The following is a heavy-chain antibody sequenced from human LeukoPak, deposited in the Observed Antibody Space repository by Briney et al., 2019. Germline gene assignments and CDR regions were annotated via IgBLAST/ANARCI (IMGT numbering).Heavy chain of an antibody. D-gene: IGHD2-2*01. V-gene: IGHV1-69*13. J-gene: IGHJ4*02. CDR1: GGTFSSYA. CDR2: IIPIFGTA. CDR3: ARVLRCSSTSCWYFDH. Sequence: SVKVSCKASGGTFSSYAISWVRQAPGQGLEWMGGIIPIFGTANYAQKFQGRVTITADESTSTAYMELSSLRSEDTAVYYCARVLRCSSTSCWYFDHWGQGTLVTVSS.